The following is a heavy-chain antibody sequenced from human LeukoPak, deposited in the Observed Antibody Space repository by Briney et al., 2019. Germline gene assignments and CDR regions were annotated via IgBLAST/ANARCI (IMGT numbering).Heavy chain of an antibody. D-gene: IGHD6-13*01. CDR3: ARGTGAAAGIGIYYYYYGMDV. J-gene: IGHJ6*02. V-gene: IGHV4-34*01. CDR2: INHSGST. CDR1: GGSFSGYY. Sequence: SETLSLTCAVYGGSFSGYYWSWIRQPPGKGLEWIGEINHSGSTNYNPSLKSRVTISVDTSKNQSSLKLSSVTAADTAVYYCARGTGAAAGIGIYYYYYGMDVWGQGTTVTVSS.